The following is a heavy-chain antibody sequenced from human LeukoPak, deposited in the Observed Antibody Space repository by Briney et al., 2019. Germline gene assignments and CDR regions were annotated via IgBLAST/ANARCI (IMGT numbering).Heavy chain of an antibody. D-gene: IGHD3-10*01. V-gene: IGHV1-2*02. J-gene: IGHJ5*02. CDR1: GYTFTGYY. CDR3: ARPGSYYSNWFDP. Sequence: GASVKVSCKASGYTFTGYYMHWVRQAPGQGLEWMGWINPNSGGTNFAQKFQGRVTMTRDTSISTAYMELSRPRSDDTAVYYCARPGSYYSNWFDPWGQGTLVTVSS. CDR2: INPNSGGT.